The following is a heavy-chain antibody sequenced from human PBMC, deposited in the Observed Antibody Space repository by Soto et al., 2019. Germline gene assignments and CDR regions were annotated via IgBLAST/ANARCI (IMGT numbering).Heavy chain of an antibody. Sequence: EVQLVESGGGLVQPGGSLRLSCAASGFTFSSYWMSWVRQAPGKGLEWVANIKQDGSEKYYVDSVKGRFTISRDNAKNSLYLQMNSLRAEDTAVYYCASQNYYYYMDVWGKGTTVTVSS. V-gene: IGHV3-7*01. J-gene: IGHJ6*03. CDR2: IKQDGSEK. CDR3: ASQNYYYYMDV. CDR1: GFTFSSYW.